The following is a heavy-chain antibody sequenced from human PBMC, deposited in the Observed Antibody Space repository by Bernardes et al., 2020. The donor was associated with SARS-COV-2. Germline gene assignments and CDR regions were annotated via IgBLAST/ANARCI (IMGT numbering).Heavy chain of an antibody. CDR1: GFIFSRYW. CDR3: ATDYDLWSGYYHV. J-gene: IGHJ4*02. V-gene: IGHV3-7*01. Sequence: GSLRLSCAASGFIFSRYWISWVRQAPGKGLEWVANIKQDGSTKYYVDSVRGRFNISRDNAESSVYLQMTNLRAEDTAIYYCATDYDLWSGYYHVWGRGTLVTVSS. D-gene: IGHD3-3*01. CDR2: IKQDGSTK.